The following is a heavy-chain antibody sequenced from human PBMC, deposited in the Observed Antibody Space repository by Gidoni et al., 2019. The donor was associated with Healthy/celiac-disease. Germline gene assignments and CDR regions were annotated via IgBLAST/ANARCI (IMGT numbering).Heavy chain of an antibody. CDR2: IVVGSGNT. CDR3: AATSGSYLTSPDY. J-gene: IGHJ4*02. V-gene: IGHV1-58*01. Sequence: QMQLVQSGPEVKQPGTSVKVSCKASGFTFTSSAVQWVRQARGQRLEWIGWIVVGSGNTNYAQKFQERVTITRDMSTSTAYMELSSLRSEDTAVYYCAATSGSYLTSPDYWGQGTLVTVSS. CDR1: GFTFTSSA. D-gene: IGHD1-26*01.